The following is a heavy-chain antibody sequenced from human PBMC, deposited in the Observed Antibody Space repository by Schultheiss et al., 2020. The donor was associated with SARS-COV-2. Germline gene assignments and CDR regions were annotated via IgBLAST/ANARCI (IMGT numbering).Heavy chain of an antibody. J-gene: IGHJ4*02. D-gene: IGHD1-26*01. V-gene: IGHV3-23*01. Sequence: GGSLRLSCAASGFTFNNFGMTWVRQAPGRGLEWVSTISGSGGSTYYSDSVKGRFTISRDNSKNTLYLQMNSLRAEDTAVYYCAKVRGPSGSYSSWPFDYWGQGTLVTVSS. CDR3: AKVRGPSGSYSSWPFDY. CDR1: GFTFNNFG. CDR2: ISGSGGST.